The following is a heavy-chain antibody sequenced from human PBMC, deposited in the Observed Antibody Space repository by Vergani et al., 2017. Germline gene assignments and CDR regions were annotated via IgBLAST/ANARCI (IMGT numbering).Heavy chain of an antibody. V-gene: IGHV3-53*04. CDR2: IYSGGST. CDR1: GFTFSNYW. J-gene: IGHJ6*02. CDR3: ARDRVDIVATTTYYYYYYGMDV. D-gene: IGHD5-12*01. Sequence: EVQLVESGGGLVQPGGSLRLSCTASGFTFSNYWMQWVRQAPGKGLMWVSVIYSGGSTYYADSVKGRFTISRHNSKNTLYLQMNSLRAEDTAVYYCARDRVDIVATTTYYYYYYGMDVWGQGTTVTVSS.